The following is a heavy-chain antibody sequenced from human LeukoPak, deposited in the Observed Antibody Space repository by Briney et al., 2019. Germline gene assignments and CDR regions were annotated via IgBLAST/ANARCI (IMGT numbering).Heavy chain of an antibody. CDR3: ARAGDRCSSTSCYSWFDP. CDR2: IYHSGSS. J-gene: IGHJ5*02. Sequence: SQTLSLTCAVSGYSISSGYYWAWIRQPPGKGLEWIGIIYHSGSSYYNPSLKSRVTLAVDTSKNQFSLKLSSVTAADTAVYYCARAGDRCSSTSCYSWFDPWGQGTLVTVSS. CDR1: GYSISSGYY. D-gene: IGHD2-2*01. V-gene: IGHV4-38-2*01.